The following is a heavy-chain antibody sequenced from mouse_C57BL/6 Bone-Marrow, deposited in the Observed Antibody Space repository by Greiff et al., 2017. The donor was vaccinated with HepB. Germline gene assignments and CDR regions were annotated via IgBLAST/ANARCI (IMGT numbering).Heavy chain of an antibody. J-gene: IGHJ2*01. CDR2: IYPGDGDT. V-gene: IGHV1-82*01. CDR1: GYAFSSSW. CDR3: ARILVDY. Sequence: QLQQSGPELVKPGASVKISCKASGYAFSSSWMNWVKQRPGKGLEWIGRIYPGDGDTNYNGKFKGKATLTADKSSSTAYMQLSSLTSEDSAVYFCARILVDYWGQGTTLTVSS.